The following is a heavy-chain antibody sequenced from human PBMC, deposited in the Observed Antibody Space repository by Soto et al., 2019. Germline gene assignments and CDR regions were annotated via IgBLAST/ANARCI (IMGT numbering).Heavy chain of an antibody. CDR1: GGSISSYY. Sequence: SETLSLTCAVCGGSISSYYWSWIRQPPGKGLEWIGEINHSGSTDYNPSLKSRVTISVDTSKNQFSLRAEDTAVYYCARDKRDLRFLEWSYYYDYWGQGSLVTVSS. CDR3: ARDKRDLRFLEWSYYYDY. CDR2: INHSGST. J-gene: IGHJ4*02. V-gene: IGHV4-34*01. D-gene: IGHD3-3*01.